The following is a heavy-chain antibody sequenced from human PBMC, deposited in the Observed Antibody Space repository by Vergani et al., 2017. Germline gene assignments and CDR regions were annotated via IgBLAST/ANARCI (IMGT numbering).Heavy chain of an antibody. D-gene: IGHD3-16*02. Sequence: QVQLVQSGAEVKKPGSSVKVSCKASGGTFSSYAISWVRQAPGQGVEWMGGIIPIFGTANYAQKFQGRVTITADESTSTAYMELSRLRSEDTAVYYCARSPGYDYVWGSYRFDYWGQGTLVTVSS. CDR3: ARSPGYDYVWGSYRFDY. V-gene: IGHV1-69*01. CDR2: IIPIFGTA. CDR1: GGTFSSYA. J-gene: IGHJ4*02.